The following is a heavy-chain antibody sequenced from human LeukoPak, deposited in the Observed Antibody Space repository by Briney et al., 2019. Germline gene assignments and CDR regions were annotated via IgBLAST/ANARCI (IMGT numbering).Heavy chain of an antibody. CDR1: GFTFSSYN. CDR2: IYSDNA. V-gene: IGHV3-53*01. Sequence: GGPLRLSCVASGFTFSSYNMNWVRQAPGKGLEWVSFIYSDNAHYSDSVKGRFTISRDNSKNTLYLQMNSLRAEDTAVYYCARRAGAYSHPYDYWGQGTLVTVSS. J-gene: IGHJ4*02. CDR3: ARRAGAYSHPYDY. D-gene: IGHD4/OR15-4a*01.